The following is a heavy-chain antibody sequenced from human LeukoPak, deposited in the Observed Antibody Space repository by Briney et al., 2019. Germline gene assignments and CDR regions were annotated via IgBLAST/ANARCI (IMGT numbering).Heavy chain of an antibody. Sequence: GRSLRLSCAASGFTFSSYAMHWVRQAPGKGLEWVAVISYDGSNKYYADSVKGRFTISRDNSKNTLYLQMNSLRAEDTAVYYCAREYQLVRQVDAFDIWGQGTMVTVSS. J-gene: IGHJ3*02. CDR1: GFTFSSYA. V-gene: IGHV3-30*01. D-gene: IGHD1-1*01. CDR3: AREYQLVRQVDAFDI. CDR2: ISYDGSNK.